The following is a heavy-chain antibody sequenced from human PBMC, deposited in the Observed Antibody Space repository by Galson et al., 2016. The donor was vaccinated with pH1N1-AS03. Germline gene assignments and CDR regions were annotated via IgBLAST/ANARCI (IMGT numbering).Heavy chain of an antibody. J-gene: IGHJ3*01. CDR1: GYAFTDYY. Sequence: SVKVSCKAFGYAFTDYYMHLLRQAPGQGLEWMAWINTDSGGTDYAQKFQGRVTMTRDASISTTYMELSSLRSDDTAVCYCVRGSPHSSSTNYAFEFWGRGTMVTVSS. V-gene: IGHV1-2*02. CDR2: INTDSGGT. CDR3: VRGSPHSSSTNYAFEF. D-gene: IGHD6-13*01.